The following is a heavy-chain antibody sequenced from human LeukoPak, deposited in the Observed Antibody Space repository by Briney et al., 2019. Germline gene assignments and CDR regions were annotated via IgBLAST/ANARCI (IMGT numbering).Heavy chain of an antibody. J-gene: IGHJ4*02. CDR1: GFTVSSNY. Sequence: GGSLRLSCAASGFTVSSNYMSWVRQAPGKGLEWVSVIYSGGTTDYADSVKGRFTISRDNSKNTLYLQMNSLRVEDTAVYYCARDRSSSWPDWGQGNLVTVSS. CDR3: ARDRSSSWPD. V-gene: IGHV3-66*01. D-gene: IGHD6-13*01. CDR2: IYSGGTT.